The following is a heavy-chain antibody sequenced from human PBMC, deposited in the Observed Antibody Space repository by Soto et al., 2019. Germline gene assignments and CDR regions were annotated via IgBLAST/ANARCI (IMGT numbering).Heavy chain of an antibody. CDR2: IYYSGST. CDR3: ARGVLH. V-gene: IGHV4-31*03. D-gene: IGHD3-16*01. CDR1: GAPFSSGGYY. J-gene: IGHJ4*02. Sequence: QVQLQESGPGRVKPSRTRSLTCTFPGAPFSSGGYYWSWTRQHPGKGLEGIGSIYYSGSTYYNPSLKSRVTISVDTSKNQFSLKLSSVTAADTAVSYCARGVLHWGQGTLVTVSS.